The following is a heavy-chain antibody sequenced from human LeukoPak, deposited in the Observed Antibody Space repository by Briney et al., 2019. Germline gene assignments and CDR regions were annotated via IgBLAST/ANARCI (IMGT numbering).Heavy chain of an antibody. J-gene: IGHJ1*01. V-gene: IGHV3-66*02. Sequence: GGTLRLSCAASGFSVSSNYMSWVRQAPGKGLEWVSVIFSDGTTYYADSVKGRFTISRDKSKNTLYLQMNCLRDEDTAVFYCARGPIMSEYFQHWGQGTLVTVSP. CDR3: ARGPIMSEYFQH. CDR2: IFSDGTT. CDR1: GFSVSSNY. D-gene: IGHD3-16*01.